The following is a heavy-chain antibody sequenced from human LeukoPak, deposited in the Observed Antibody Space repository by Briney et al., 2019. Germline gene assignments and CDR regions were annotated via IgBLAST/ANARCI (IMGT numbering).Heavy chain of an antibody. J-gene: IGHJ4*02. Sequence: SQTLSLTCTVSGGSISSGGYYWSWIRQPPGKGLEWIGYIYHSGSTYYNPSLKSRVTISVDTSKNQFSLKLSSVTAADTAVYYCARLDSSSWLADYWGQGTLVTVSS. D-gene: IGHD6-13*01. CDR3: ARLDSSSWLADY. CDR2: IYHSGST. V-gene: IGHV4-30-2*03. CDR1: GGSISSGGYY.